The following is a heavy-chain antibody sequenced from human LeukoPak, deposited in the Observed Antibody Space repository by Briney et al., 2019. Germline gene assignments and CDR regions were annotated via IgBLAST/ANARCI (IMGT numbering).Heavy chain of an antibody. V-gene: IGHV4-59*01. Sequence: SETLSLTCTVSGGSISSYYWSWIRQPPGKGLQWIGYIYYSGCTNYNPSLKSRVTISVDTSKNQFSLKLSSVTAADTAVYYCARGPIYDSSGYYYWEYFQHWGQGTLVTVSS. CDR1: GGSISSYY. J-gene: IGHJ1*01. CDR2: IYYSGCT. D-gene: IGHD3-22*01. CDR3: ARGPIYDSSGYYYWEYFQH.